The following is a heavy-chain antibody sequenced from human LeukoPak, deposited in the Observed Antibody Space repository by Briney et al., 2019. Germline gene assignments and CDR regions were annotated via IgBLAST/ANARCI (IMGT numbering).Heavy chain of an antibody. CDR2: ISYDGSNK. D-gene: IGHD3-22*01. V-gene: IGHV3-30*14. Sequence: GGSLRLSCAASGFTFSSYAMHWVRQAPGKGLEWVAVISYDGSNKYYADSVKGRFTISRDNSKNTLYLQMNSLRAEDTAVYYCARERYYDSSGYFQHWGQGTLVTVSS. J-gene: IGHJ1*01. CDR3: ARERYYDSSGYFQH. CDR1: GFTFSSYA.